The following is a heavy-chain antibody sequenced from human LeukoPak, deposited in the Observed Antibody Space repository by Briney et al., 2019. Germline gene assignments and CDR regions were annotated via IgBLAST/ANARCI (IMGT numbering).Heavy chain of an antibody. CDR3: ARSLGMDGAVDN. J-gene: IGHJ4*02. V-gene: IGHV3-9*03. Sequence: GGSLRLSCAASGFTFDDYAMHWVRQVPGKGLEWVPGISWNSRAIGYADSVRGRFTISRDNDNNSVFLHMSSLRPEDMAFYFCARSLGMDGAVDNWGLGTLVTVSS. CDR1: GFTFDDYA. CDR2: ISWNSRAI. D-gene: IGHD5-12*01.